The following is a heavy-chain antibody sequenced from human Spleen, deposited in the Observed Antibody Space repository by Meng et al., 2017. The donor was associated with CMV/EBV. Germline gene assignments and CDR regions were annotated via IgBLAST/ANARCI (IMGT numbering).Heavy chain of an antibody. CDR1: GYPFDSYN. Sequence: ASVKVSCKASGYPFDSYNINWVRQAPGQGLEWMGWVTPKSGDTGCAQKFQGRVTITRDTSISTAYMELTTLGFEDTAVYYCARAGLGSASAFDFWGQGTLVTVSS. CDR3: ARAGLGSASAFDF. D-gene: IGHD3-10*01. V-gene: IGHV1-8*03. J-gene: IGHJ4*02. CDR2: VTPKSGDT.